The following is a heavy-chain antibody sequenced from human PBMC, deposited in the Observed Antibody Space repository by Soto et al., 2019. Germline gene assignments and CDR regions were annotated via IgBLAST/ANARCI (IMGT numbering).Heavy chain of an antibody. CDR2: IDPSDSYT. V-gene: IGHV5-10-1*01. J-gene: IGHJ5*02. D-gene: IGHD2-2*02. Sequence: GESLKISCKGSGYSFTSYWISWVRQMPGKGLEWMGRIDPSDSYTKYSPSFQSHVTISADKSISTAYLQWSSLKASDTAMYYCARLYCSSTSCYKGRWFDPWSQGTLVTVSS. CDR3: ARLYCSSTSCYKGRWFDP. CDR1: GYSFTSYW.